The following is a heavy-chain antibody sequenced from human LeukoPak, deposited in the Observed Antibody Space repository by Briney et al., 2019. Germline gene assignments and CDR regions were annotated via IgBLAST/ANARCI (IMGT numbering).Heavy chain of an antibody. Sequence: SVKVSCKASGGTFSSYTISWVRQAPGQGLEWMGRIIPILGIANYAQKFQGRVTITADKSTSTAYMELSSLRSEDTAVYYCARADDSSGYSPPAGGMDVWGQGTTVTVSS. J-gene: IGHJ6*02. V-gene: IGHV1-69*02. CDR1: GGTFSSYT. CDR2: IIPILGIA. D-gene: IGHD3-22*01. CDR3: ARADDSSGYSPPAGGMDV.